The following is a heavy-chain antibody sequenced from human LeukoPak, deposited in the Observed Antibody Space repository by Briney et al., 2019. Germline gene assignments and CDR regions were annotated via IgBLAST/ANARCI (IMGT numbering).Heavy chain of an antibody. CDR3: AKRGTAYYYDSSGYYYLDY. J-gene: IGHJ4*02. CDR2: ISGSGGST. Sequence: GGSLRLSCAASGFTFSSYGMSWVRQAPGKGLEWVSAISGSGGSTYYADSVKGRFTISRDNSKNTLYLQMNSLRAEDTAVYYCAKRGTAYYYDSSGYYYLDYWGQGTLVTVSS. CDR1: GFTFSSYG. D-gene: IGHD3-22*01. V-gene: IGHV3-23*01.